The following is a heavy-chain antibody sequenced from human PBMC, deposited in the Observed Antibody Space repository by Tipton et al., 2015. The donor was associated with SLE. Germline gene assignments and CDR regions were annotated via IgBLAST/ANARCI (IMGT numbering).Heavy chain of an antibody. CDR2: INYSGST. Sequence: GLVKPSETLSLTCAVYSGSFSGYYWSWIRQPPGKGLEWIGEINYSGSTNYNPSLKSRVTISVDTSKNQFSLKLSSVTAADTAVYYCARRDYYGSLHWGQGTLVTVSS. V-gene: IGHV4-34*01. CDR1: SGSFSGYY. J-gene: IGHJ4*02. CDR3: ARRDYYGSLH. D-gene: IGHD3-10*01.